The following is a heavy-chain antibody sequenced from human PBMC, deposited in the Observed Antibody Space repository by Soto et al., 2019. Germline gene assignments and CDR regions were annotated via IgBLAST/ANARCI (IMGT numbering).Heavy chain of an antibody. V-gene: IGHV3-30-3*01. J-gene: IGHJ6*02. CDR1: GFTFSSYA. CDR3: ARDLEAAADSNYYYYGMDV. CDR2: ISYDGSNK. Sequence: GGSLRLSCAASGFTFSSYAMHWVRQAPGKGLEWVAVISYDGSNKYYADSVKGRFTISRDNSKNTLYLQMNSLRAEDTAVYYCARDLEAAADSNYYYYGMDVWGQGTTVTVSS. D-gene: IGHD6-13*01.